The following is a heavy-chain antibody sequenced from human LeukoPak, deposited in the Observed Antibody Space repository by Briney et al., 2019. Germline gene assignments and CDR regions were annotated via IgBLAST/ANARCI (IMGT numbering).Heavy chain of an antibody. J-gene: IGHJ5*02. CDR1: GGSISSSSYY. D-gene: IGHD6-6*01. Sequence: SETLSLTCTVSGGSISSSSYYWGWIRQPPGRGLEWIGSIYYSGNTYYNPSLKSRVTISVDTSKNQFSLKLSSVTAADTAAYYCARDIPIAALRGFDPWGQGTLVTVSS. CDR2: IYYSGNT. V-gene: IGHV4-39*07. CDR3: ARDIPIAALRGFDP.